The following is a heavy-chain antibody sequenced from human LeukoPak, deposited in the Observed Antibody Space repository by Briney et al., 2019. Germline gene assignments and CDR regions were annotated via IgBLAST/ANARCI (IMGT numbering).Heavy chain of an antibody. CDR2: ISYDGSNK. CDR3: ARQTGRIGGYYFDY. CDR1: GFTFSSYA. V-gene: IGHV3-30-3*01. Sequence: GGSLRLSCVASGFTFSSYAMHWVRQAPGKGLEWVAVISYDGSNKYYADSVKGRFTISRDNSKNTLYLQMNSLRAEDTAVYYCARQTGRIGGYYFDYWGQGTLVTVSS. D-gene: IGHD7-27*01. J-gene: IGHJ4*02.